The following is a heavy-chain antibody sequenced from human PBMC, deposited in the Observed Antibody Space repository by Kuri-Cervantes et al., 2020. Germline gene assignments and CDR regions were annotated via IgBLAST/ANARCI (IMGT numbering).Heavy chain of an antibody. Sequence: ASVKDSCKASGGTFSSYAISWVGHAPGQGLEWMGWINPNSGGTNYSQKFQGRVTMTRDTSLSTAYMELSRLISDDTAVYYCAREGGKRDYSRTDWFDPWGQGTLVTVSS. CDR3: AREGGKRDYSRTDWFDP. CDR1: GGTFSSYA. D-gene: IGHD4-11*01. V-gene: IGHV1-2*02. J-gene: IGHJ5*02. CDR2: INPNSGGT.